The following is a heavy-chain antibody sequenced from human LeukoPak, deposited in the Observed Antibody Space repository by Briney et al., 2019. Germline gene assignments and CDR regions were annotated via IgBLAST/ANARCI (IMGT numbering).Heavy chain of an antibody. D-gene: IGHD3-10*01. V-gene: IGHV3-11*06. Sequence: GGSLRLSCSASGFTFSDYYVSWIRQAPGRGLEWVSYISSSSSYTDYADSVKGRFTISRDNAKNSLYLQMNSLRAEDTAVYYCVRDKAVWFGEYVGSYYFDYWGQGTLVTVSS. CDR2: ISSSSSYT. J-gene: IGHJ4*02. CDR1: GFTFSDYY. CDR3: VRDKAVWFGEYVGSYYFDY.